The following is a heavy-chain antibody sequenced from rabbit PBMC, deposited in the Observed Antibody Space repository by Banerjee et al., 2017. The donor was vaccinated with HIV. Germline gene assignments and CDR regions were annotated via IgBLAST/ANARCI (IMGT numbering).Heavy chain of an antibody. D-gene: IGHD1-1*01. Sequence: QEQLVESGGGLVQPEGSLTLTCTASGFDFSSGYFMCWVRQAPGKGLEWIACIYAGSTGDTYYASWAKGRFAISKTSSTTVTLQMTSLTVADTATYFCARREGINNSGGYYFTLWGQGTLVTVS. CDR1: GFDFSSGYF. CDR2: IYAGSTGDT. CDR3: ARREGINNSGGYYFTL. J-gene: IGHJ4*01. V-gene: IGHV1S45*01.